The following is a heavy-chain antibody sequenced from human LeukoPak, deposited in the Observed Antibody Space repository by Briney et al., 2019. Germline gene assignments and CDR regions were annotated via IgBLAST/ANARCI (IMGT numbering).Heavy chain of an antibody. CDR3: ARVGGSLYYFDY. D-gene: IGHD1-26*01. Sequence: SETLSLTCTVSGGSISSSSYYWGWIRQPPGKGLEWIGSIYYSGSTYYNPSLKSRVTISVDTSKNQFSLKLSSVTAADTAVYYCARVGGSLYYFDYWGQGTLVTVSS. CDR1: GGSISSSSYY. CDR2: IYYSGST. J-gene: IGHJ4*02. V-gene: IGHV4-39*01.